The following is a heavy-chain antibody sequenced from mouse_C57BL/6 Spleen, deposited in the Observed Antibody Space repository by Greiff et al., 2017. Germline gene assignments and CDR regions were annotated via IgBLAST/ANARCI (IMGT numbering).Heavy chain of an antibody. CDR1: GFTFSSYA. CDR3: ARDQPYCGSSLDY. J-gene: IGHJ2*01. Sequence: EVHLVESGGGLVKPGGSLKLSCAASGFTFSSYAMSWVRQTPEKRLEWVATFSDGGSYTYYPDNVKGRFTISRDNAKNNLYLQMSHLKSEDTAMYYCARDQPYCGSSLDYWGQGTTLTVSS. CDR2: FSDGGSYT. D-gene: IGHD1-1*01. V-gene: IGHV5-4*01.